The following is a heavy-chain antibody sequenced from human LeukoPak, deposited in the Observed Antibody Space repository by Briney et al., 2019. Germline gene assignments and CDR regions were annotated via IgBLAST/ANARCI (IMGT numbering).Heavy chain of an antibody. D-gene: IGHD3-3*01. CDR2: IYYSGST. Sequence: SETLSLTCTVSGGSISSYYWSWIRQAPGKGLEWIGYIYYSGSTNYNPSLKSRVTISVDTSKNQFSLKLSSVTAADTAVYYCARTSVDYDFWSGYYMDVWGQGTTVTVSS. J-gene: IGHJ6*03. CDR3: ARTSVDYDFWSGYYMDV. V-gene: IGHV4-59*08. CDR1: GGSISSYY.